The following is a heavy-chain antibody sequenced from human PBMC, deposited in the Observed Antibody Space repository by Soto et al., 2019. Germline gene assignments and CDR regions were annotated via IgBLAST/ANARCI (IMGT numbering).Heavy chain of an antibody. D-gene: IGHD2-15*01. V-gene: IGHV1-46*03. CDR2: INPSGGST. CDR1: GYTFTSYY. J-gene: IGHJ3*02. Sequence: ASVKVSCKASGYTFTSYYMHWVRQAPGQGLEWMGIINPSGGSTSYAQKFQGRVTMTRDTSTSTVYMELSSLRSEDTAVYYCARDGTYCSGGSCRFDIWAQGTMVTVSS. CDR3: ARDGTYCSGGSCRFDI.